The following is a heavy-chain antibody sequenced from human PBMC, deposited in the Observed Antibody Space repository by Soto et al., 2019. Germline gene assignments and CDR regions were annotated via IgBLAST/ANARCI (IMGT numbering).Heavy chain of an antibody. Sequence: GGSLRLSCAASGFTFSSYWMSWVRQVPGKGLEWVANIKQDGSEKYYVDSVKGRFTISRDNAKNSLYLQMNSLRAEDTAVYYCARDGSSSWYYFDYWGQGTLVTVSS. CDR3: ARDGSSSWYYFDY. J-gene: IGHJ4*02. CDR2: IKQDGSEK. V-gene: IGHV3-7*05. D-gene: IGHD6-13*01. CDR1: GFTFSSYW.